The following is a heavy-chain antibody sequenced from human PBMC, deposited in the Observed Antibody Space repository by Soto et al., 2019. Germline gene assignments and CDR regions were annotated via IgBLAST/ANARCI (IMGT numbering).Heavy chain of an antibody. CDR2: ISYDGSNK. CDR1: GFTFSSYA. Sequence: PGGSLRLSCAASGFTFSSYAMHWVRQAPGKGLEWVAVISYDGSNKYYADSVKGRFTISRDNSKNTLYLQMNSLRAEDTAVYYCAREIVLMVYAIQGGMDVWGQGTTVTVSS. J-gene: IGHJ6*02. V-gene: IGHV3-30-3*01. D-gene: IGHD2-8*01. CDR3: AREIVLMVYAIQGGMDV.